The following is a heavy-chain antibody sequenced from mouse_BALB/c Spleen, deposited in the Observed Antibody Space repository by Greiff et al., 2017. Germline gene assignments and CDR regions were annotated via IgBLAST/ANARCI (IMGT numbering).Heavy chain of an antibody. CDR3: AIITNYAMDY. J-gene: IGHJ4*01. V-gene: IGHV5-9-4*01. CDR1: GFTFSSYA. Sequence: EVMLVESGGGLVKPGGSLKLSCAASGFTFSSYAMSWVRQSPEKRLEWVAEISSGGSYTYYPDTVTGRFTISRDNAKNTLYLEMSSLRSEDTAMYYCAIITNYAMDYWGQGTSVTVSS. CDR2: ISSGGSYT. D-gene: IGHD1-1*01.